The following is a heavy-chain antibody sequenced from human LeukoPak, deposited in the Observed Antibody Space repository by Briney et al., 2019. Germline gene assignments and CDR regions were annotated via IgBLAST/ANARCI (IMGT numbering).Heavy chain of an antibody. CDR3: ARHMVLSPCDY. CDR1: GFTFDDYC. J-gene: IGHJ4*02. CDR2: ISASGTMT. D-gene: IGHD4/OR15-4a*01. Sequence: PGGSLRLSCAASGFTFDDYCMSWIRQAPGKGLQWISSISASGTMTFYADSVQGRFTISRDNAKNSLHLQLNSLRAEDTAVYYCARHMVLSPCDYWGQGTLVAVSS. V-gene: IGHV3-11*01.